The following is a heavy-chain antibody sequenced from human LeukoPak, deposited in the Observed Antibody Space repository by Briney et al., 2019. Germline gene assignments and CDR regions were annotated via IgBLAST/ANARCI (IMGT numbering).Heavy chain of an antibody. CDR3: ARLNNVRGYPGDFDY. CDR1: GGSISGDGCY. J-gene: IGHJ4*02. Sequence: PSETLSLTCTVSGGSISGDGCYWIWIRQHPGKGLVGVGEIYHSGSTYYNPSLKSRVTISVDTSKNQFSLKLSSVTAADTAVYYCARLNNVRGYPGDFDYWGQGTLVTVSS. V-gene: IGHV4-31*03. CDR2: IYHSGST. D-gene: IGHD3-22*01.